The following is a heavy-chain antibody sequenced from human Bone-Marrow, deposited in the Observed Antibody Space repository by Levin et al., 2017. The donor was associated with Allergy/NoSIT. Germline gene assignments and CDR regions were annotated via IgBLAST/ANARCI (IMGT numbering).Heavy chain of an antibody. CDR3: ARGRVSSSYYYFDY. CDR1: GFTFSGYW. V-gene: IGHV3-74*01. J-gene: IGHJ4*02. Sequence: GESLKISCAASGFTFSGYWMHWVRQAPGKGLVWVSNIISDGGSTNYADSVKGRFTVSRDNAKNTLYLQVNTLRAEDTAVYYCARGRVSSSYYYFDYWGQGTLVTVSS. D-gene: IGHD6-13*01. CDR2: IISDGGST.